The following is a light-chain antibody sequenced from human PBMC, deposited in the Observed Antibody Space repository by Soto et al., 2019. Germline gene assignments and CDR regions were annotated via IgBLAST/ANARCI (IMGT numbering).Light chain of an antibody. V-gene: IGKV3-15*01. CDR3: QQYGGSLT. Sequence: EIVMTQSPTTLSVSPVERATLSCRASQSVTTDLAWYRQKPGQAPRLLIYGASTRATGIPARFSGSGSGTDFTLTISRLEPEDFALYYCQQYGGSLTFGGGTKVDI. CDR1: QSVTTD. CDR2: GAS. J-gene: IGKJ4*01.